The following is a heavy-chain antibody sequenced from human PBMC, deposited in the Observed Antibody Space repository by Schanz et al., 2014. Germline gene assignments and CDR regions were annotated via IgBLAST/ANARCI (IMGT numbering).Heavy chain of an antibody. CDR3: AIIGVMVAVAGTRADY. V-gene: IGHV3-33*08. J-gene: IGHJ4*02. Sequence: GQLAESGGGLVQPGGSLRLSCAASGFTFSSYGIHWFRQPAGKGLEWVAVIWNNGVTKYYADSVRGRFTISRDRFQNTLYLRMSSLRAEDTALYYCAIIGVMVAVAGTRADYWGQGTLVTVSS. CDR1: GFTFSSYG. CDR2: IWNNGVTK. D-gene: IGHD6-19*01.